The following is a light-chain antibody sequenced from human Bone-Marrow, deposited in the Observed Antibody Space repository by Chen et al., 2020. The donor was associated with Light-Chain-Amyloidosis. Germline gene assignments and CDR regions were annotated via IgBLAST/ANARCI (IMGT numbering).Light chain of an antibody. CDR2: RDT. CDR3: QSAERSGTYEVI. V-gene: IGLV3-25*03. Sequence: SYELTQPPSVSVSPGQTARITCSGDDLPTKYAYWYQQKPGQAPVLVIHRDTERPWGISERFSGSSSGTTATLNISGVQAEDEADYHCQSAERSGTYEVIFGGGTKLTVL. CDR1: DLPTKY. J-gene: IGLJ2*01.